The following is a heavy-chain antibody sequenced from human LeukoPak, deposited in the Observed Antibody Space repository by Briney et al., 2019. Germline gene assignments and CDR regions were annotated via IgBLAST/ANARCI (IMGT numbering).Heavy chain of an antibody. CDR2: ISSSSSYI. Sequence: GGSLRLSCAASGFTFSSYSMNWVRQAPGKGLEWVSSISSSSSYIYYADSVKGRFTISRDNAKNSLYLQMNSLRAEDTAVYYCASQIVVVPTANDAFDIWGQGTMVTVSS. CDR1: GFTFSSYS. V-gene: IGHV3-21*01. J-gene: IGHJ3*02. D-gene: IGHD2-2*01. CDR3: ASQIVVVPTANDAFDI.